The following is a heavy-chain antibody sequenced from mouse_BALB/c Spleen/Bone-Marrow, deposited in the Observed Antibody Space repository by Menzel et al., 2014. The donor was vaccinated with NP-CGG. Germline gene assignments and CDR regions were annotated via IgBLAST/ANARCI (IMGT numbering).Heavy chain of an antibody. CDR3: ARARSTVITTWYFDV. V-gene: IGHV1S41*01. D-gene: IGHD2-4*01. J-gene: IGHJ1*01. CDR2: LAPGSGNT. CDR1: GYTFTSYW. Sequence: DLVKPGASVKLSCKASGYTFTSYWINWIKQRPGQGLEWIGRLAPGSGNTYYDEMVKGKATLTVDTSSSTAYIQLSSLSSEDSAVYFCARARSTVITTWYFDVWGAGTTVTASS.